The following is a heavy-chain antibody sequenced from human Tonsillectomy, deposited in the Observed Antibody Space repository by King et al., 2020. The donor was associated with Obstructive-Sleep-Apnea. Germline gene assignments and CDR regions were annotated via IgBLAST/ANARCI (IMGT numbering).Heavy chain of an antibody. J-gene: IGHJ4*02. V-gene: IGHV4-39*07. CDR3: ARGTRSGYYEFYFDY. Sequence: QLQESGPGLVKPSETLSLTCTVSGGSISSSSYYWGWIRQPPGKGLEWIGSIYYSESTYYNPSLKRRVTISVDTSKNQFSLKLSSLTAADTAVYYCARGTRSGYYEFYFDYWGQGTLVTVSS. CDR2: IYYSEST. D-gene: IGHD3-22*01. CDR1: GGSISSSSYY.